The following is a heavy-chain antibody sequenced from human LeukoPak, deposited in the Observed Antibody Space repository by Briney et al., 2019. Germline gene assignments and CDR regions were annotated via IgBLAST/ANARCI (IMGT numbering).Heavy chain of an antibody. Sequence: SETLSLTCTVSGGSISSSSFYWGWIRQPPGKGLEWIGSIYYSGGTYYNPSLKSRVSISVDTSKNQFSLKLSSVTAAATAVYYCARPLWELLRGGFVYWGQGTLVTVSS. D-gene: IGHD1-26*01. J-gene: IGHJ4*02. CDR3: ARPLWELLRGGFVY. CDR2: IYYSGGT. V-gene: IGHV4-39*01. CDR1: GGSISSSSFY.